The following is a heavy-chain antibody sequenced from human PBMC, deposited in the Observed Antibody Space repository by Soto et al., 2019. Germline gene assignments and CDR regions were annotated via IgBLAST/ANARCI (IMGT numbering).Heavy chain of an antibody. J-gene: IGHJ6*02. CDR1: GFTFSSYA. CDR3: ARGDTAMVGYYYYYGMDV. V-gene: IGHV3-30-3*01. Sequence: GGSLRLSCAASGFTFSSYAMHWVRQAPGKGLEWVAVISYDGSNKYYADSVKGRFTISRDNSKNTLYLQMNSLRAEDTAVYYCARGDTAMVGYYYYYGMDVWGQGTTVTVYS. D-gene: IGHD5-18*01. CDR2: ISYDGSNK.